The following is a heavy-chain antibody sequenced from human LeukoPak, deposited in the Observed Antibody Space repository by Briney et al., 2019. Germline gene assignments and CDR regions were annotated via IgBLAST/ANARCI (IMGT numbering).Heavy chain of an antibody. Sequence: SETLSLTCTVSGGSISSGGYYWSWIRQHPGKGLEWIGYIYYSGSTYYNPSLKSRVTISVDTSKNQFSLKLSSVTAADTAVYYCARQYCSSTSCRPFDYWGQGTLVTVSS. CDR2: IYYSGST. V-gene: IGHV4-31*03. CDR3: ARQYCSSTSCRPFDY. D-gene: IGHD2-2*01. J-gene: IGHJ4*02. CDR1: GGSISSGGYY.